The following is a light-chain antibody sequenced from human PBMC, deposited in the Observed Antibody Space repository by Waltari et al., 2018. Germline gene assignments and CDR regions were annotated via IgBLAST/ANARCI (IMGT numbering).Light chain of an antibody. CDR1: HTITTY. CDR3: QQSYETPLT. J-gene: IGKJ4*01. Sequence: DTQMTQSPSSLSASVGDRVTITCRASHTITTYLNWYQQKPGKAPKVLIPAASTLHSGVPSRFMGSGSGTYFTLTISSLQPEDFATYYCQQSYETPLTFGGGTRVEIK. CDR2: AAS. V-gene: IGKV1-39*01.